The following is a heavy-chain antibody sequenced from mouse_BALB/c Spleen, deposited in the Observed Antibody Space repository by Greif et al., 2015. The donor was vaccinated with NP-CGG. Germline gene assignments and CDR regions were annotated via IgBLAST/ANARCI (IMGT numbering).Heavy chain of an antibody. CDR3: ARRTGTEAMDY. CDR2: IYPGSGNT. J-gene: IGHJ4*01. V-gene: IGHV1-84*02. Sequence: QVQLKESGPELVKPGASVKISCKASGYTFTDYYINWVNQKPGQGLEWIGWIYPGSGNTEYNEKFKGKATLTVDTSSSTAYMQFSSLTSEVTAVYFCARRTGTEAMDYWGQGTSVTVSS. CDR1: GYTFTDYY. D-gene: IGHD4-1*01.